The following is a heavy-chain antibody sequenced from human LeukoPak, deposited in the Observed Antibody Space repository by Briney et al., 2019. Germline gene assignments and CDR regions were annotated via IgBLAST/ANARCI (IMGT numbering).Heavy chain of an antibody. J-gene: IGHJ5*02. CDR2: INHSGST. Sequence: SETLSLTCAVYGGSFSGYYWSWIRQPPGKGLEWIGEINHSGSTNYNPSLKSRVTISVDTSKNQFSLKLSSVTAADTAVYYCARHMTMVRGVIYWFDPWGQGTLVTVSS. CDR3: ARHMTMVRGVIYWFDP. D-gene: IGHD3-10*01. CDR1: GGSFSGYY. V-gene: IGHV4-34*01.